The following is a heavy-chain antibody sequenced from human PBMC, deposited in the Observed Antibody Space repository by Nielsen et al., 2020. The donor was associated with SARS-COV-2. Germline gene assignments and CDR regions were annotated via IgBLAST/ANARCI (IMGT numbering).Heavy chain of an antibody. J-gene: IGHJ4*02. CDR1: GGSIISSEYY. CDR3: ASSSRGARGGYFDY. Sequence: SKTLSLTCTVSGGSIISSEYYWGWVRQPPGQGLEWIGYIYYTGSTYYNPALESRLTISIDTSKNQFSLKLSSVTAADTAVYYCASSSRGARGGYFDYWGQGTLVTVSS. V-gene: IGHV4-30-4*01. CDR2: IYYTGST. D-gene: IGHD1-26*01.